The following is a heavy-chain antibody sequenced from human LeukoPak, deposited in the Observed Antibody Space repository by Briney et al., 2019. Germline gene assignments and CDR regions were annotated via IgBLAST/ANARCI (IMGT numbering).Heavy chain of an antibody. V-gene: IGHV3-30*18. J-gene: IGHJ2*01. Sequence: GGSLRLSCAASGFTFSTYDMHWVRQAPGKGLEWVAVISYDGNNKYYADSVKGRFTISRDNSKNTLDLQMNSLRAEDTAVYYCAKGAHYYHGSGTLQADFFHLWGRGTLVTVSS. CDR1: GFTFSTYD. CDR2: ISYDGNNK. CDR3: AKGAHYYHGSGTLQADFFHL. D-gene: IGHD3-10*01.